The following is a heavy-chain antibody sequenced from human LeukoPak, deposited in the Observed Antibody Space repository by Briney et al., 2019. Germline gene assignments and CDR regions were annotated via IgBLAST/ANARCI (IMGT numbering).Heavy chain of an antibody. J-gene: IGHJ3*02. V-gene: IGHV4-59*06. D-gene: IGHD3-10*01. CDR2: IYYSGST. CDR1: GGSISSYY. Sequence: SETLSLTCTVSGGSISSYYWSWIRQHPGKGLEWIGYIYYSGSTYYNPSLKSRVTISVDTSKNQFSLKLSSVTAADTAVYYCASAGFGELFRGAFDIWGQGTMVTVSS. CDR3: ASAGFGELFRGAFDI.